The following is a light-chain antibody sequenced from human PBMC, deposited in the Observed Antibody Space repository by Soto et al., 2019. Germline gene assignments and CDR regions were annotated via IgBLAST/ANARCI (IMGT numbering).Light chain of an antibody. Sequence: QSALTQPRSVSGSRGQSVTISCTGTSTDVGGYDSVSWYQEHPGKAPKLVIYDVTKRPSGVPDRFSGSKSGNTASLTISGLQADDESNYYCCSYGGNYWVFGGGTKLTVL. CDR3: CSYGGNYWV. CDR2: DVT. J-gene: IGLJ3*02. CDR1: STDVGGYDS. V-gene: IGLV2-11*01.